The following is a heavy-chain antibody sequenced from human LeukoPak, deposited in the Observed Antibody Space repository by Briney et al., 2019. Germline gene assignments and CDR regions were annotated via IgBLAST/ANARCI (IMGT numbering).Heavy chain of an antibody. CDR3: ARGHRRVYSDAFDI. CDR1: GYTFTSYD. Sequence: ASVKVSCKASGYTFTSYDINWVRQATGQRLEWMGWMNPNSGNTGYAQKFQGRVTMTRNTSISTAYMELSSLRSEDTAVYYCARGHRRVYSDAFDIWGQGTMDTVSS. V-gene: IGHV1-8*01. CDR2: MNPNSGNT. D-gene: IGHD2-15*01. J-gene: IGHJ3*02.